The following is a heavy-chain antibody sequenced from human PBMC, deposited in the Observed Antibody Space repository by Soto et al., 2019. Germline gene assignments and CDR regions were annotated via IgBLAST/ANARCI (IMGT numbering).Heavy chain of an antibody. CDR3: ARAFDDSSGYYGGLGY. V-gene: IGHV4-30-4*01. Sequence: SETLSLTCTVSGGSISRGDYYWSWIRQPPGKGLEWIGYIYYSGSTYYSPSLKSRVSISIDTSKNQLSLKLTSVTAADTAVYYCARAFDDSSGYYGGLGYWGQGTLVTVSS. D-gene: IGHD3-22*01. CDR1: GGSISRGDYY. CDR2: IYYSGST. J-gene: IGHJ4*02.